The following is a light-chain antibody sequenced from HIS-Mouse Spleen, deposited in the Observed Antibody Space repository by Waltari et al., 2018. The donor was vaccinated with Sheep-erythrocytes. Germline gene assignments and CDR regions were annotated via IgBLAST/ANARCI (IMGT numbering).Light chain of an antibody. V-gene: IGLV2-11*01. CDR3: CSYAGSYNHV. CDR2: DVS. Sequence: QSALTQPRSVSGSPGQSVTISCTGPSSDVGCYNYVSWYQQHPGKAPKLMIYDVSKRPSGVPDRFSGSKSGNTASLTISGLQAEDEADYYCCSYAGSYNHVFATGTKVTVL. J-gene: IGLJ1*01. CDR1: SSDVGCYNY.